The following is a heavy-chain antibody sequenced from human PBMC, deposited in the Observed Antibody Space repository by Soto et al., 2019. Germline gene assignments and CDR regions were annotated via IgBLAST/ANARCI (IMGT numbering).Heavy chain of an antibody. D-gene: IGHD3-10*01. CDR1: GFTFSSYA. Sequence: PGGSLRLSCAASGFTFSSYAMHWVRQAPGKGLEYVSAISSNGGSTYYANSVKGRFTISRDNSKNTLYLQMGSLRAEDMAVYYCARGDLLLWFGESNWFDPWGQGTLVTVSS. V-gene: IGHV3-64*01. CDR3: ARGDLLLWFGESNWFDP. J-gene: IGHJ5*02. CDR2: ISSNGGST.